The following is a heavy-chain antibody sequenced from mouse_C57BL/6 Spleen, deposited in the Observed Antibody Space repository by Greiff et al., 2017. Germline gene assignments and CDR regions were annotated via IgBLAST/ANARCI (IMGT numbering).Heavy chain of an antibody. CDR2: INPGSGGP. J-gene: IGHJ4*01. V-gene: IGHV1-54*01. CDR1: GYAFTNYL. Sequence: QVQLQQSGAELVRPGTSVKVSCKASGYAFTNYLIEWVKQRPGQGLEWIGVINPGSGGPNYNEKFKGKATLTADKSSSTAYMQLSSLTSEDSAVYFCARWDTTVGDAMDYWGQGTSVTVSS. D-gene: IGHD1-1*01. CDR3: ARWDTTVGDAMDY.